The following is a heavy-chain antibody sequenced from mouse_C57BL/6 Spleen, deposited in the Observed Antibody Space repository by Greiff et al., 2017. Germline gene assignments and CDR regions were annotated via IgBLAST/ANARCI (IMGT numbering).Heavy chain of an antibody. J-gene: IGHJ3*01. Sequence: QVQLQQSGPELVKPGASVKLSCKASGYTFTSYDINWVKQRPGQGLEWIGWIYPRDGSTTSNEKFKGKATLTVATSSSKANMEHHRLTSEDAAVYVGERYEDEAYYGGGDYGGQGKLGTVSA. CDR1: GYTFTSYD. D-gene: IGHD1-1*01. CDR2: IYPRDGST. CDR3: ERYEDEAYYGGGDY. V-gene: IGHV1-85*01.